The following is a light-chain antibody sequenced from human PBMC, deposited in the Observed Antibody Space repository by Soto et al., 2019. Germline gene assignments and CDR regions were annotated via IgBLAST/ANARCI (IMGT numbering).Light chain of an antibody. V-gene: IGKV3-20*01. CDR3: QQYDNSPRT. CDR2: GAS. CDR1: QSININY. Sequence: EIVLTQSPGTLSLSPGERATLSCRASQSININYLAWYQQKPGQGPKLLMYGASSRATGIPDSFSGSGSGTDCTLAISRLQPEDFAMYYGQQYDNSPRTFGRGTKVEIK. J-gene: IGKJ1*01.